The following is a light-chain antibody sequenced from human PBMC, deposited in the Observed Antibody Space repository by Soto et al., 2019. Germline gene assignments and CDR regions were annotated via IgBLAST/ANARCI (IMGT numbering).Light chain of an antibody. V-gene: IGKV4-1*01. CDR1: QSVLYSSNNKNY. CDR3: QQYYSTPYT. Sequence: DIVMTQSPDSLGVSLGERATINCKCSQSVLYSSNNKNYLAWYQQKPGQPPKLLIYWASTRESGVPDRFSGSGSGTDFTLTISSLQAEDVAVYYCQQYYSTPYTFGQGTKLETK. CDR2: WAS. J-gene: IGKJ2*01.